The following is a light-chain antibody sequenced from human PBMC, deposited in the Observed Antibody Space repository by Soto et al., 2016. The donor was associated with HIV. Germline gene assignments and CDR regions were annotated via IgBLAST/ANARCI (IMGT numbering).Light chain of an antibody. CDR3: NSRDSSGNLSL. V-gene: IGLV3-10*01. J-gene: IGLJ3*02. CDR1: ALPNQY. Sequence: SYELTQPPSVSVSPGQTARITCSGDALPNQYAYWFQQKPGQAPVLVIYGKDNRPSGIPDRFSGSSSGNTASLTITGAQAEDEADYYCNSRDSSGNLSLFGGGTKLTVL. CDR2: GKD.